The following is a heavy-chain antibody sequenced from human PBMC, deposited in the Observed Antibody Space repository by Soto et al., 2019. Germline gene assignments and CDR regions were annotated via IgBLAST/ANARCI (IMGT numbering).Heavy chain of an antibody. V-gene: IGHV1-69*01. CDR2: IIPIFGTA. CDR1: GGTFSSYA. J-gene: IGHJ4*02. Sequence: QVQLVQSGAEVKKPGSSVKVSCKASGGTFSSYAISWVRQAPGQGLEWMGGIIPIFGTANYAQKFQGRVTITADDSTSTAYMELSSLRSEDTAVYYCARVLDYYDSSGYLYDFDYWGQGTLVSVSS. CDR3: ARVLDYYDSSGYLYDFDY. D-gene: IGHD3-22*01.